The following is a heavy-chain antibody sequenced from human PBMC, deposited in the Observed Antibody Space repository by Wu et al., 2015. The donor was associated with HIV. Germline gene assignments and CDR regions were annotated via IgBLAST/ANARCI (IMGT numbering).Heavy chain of an antibody. J-gene: IGHJ5*02. Sequence: QVQLVQSGAEVKKPGASVKVSCKASGYSFSDYYIHWIRQAPGQGLEWMGWINPKDGATDFARKFQGRVTMTRDTSFSTAYMNLISLTPDDTAVYYCAKGNYDFWAAHFADNWFDPWGQGTPVTVSS. CDR1: GYSFSDYY. CDR3: AKGNYDFWAAHFADNWFDP. D-gene: IGHD3-3*01. V-gene: IGHV1-2*02. CDR2: INPKDGAT.